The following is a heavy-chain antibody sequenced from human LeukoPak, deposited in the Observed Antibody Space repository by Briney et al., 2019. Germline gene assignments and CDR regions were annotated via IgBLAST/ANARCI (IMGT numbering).Heavy chain of an antibody. V-gene: IGHV3-48*03. CDR1: GFTFSSYE. CDR2: ISSSGSTI. Sequence: GGSLRLSCAASGFTFSSYEMNWVRQAPGKGLEWVSYISSSGSTIYYADSVKGRFTISRDNAKNSLYLQMNSLRAEDTAVYYCASFPPDYYYYMDVWGKGTTVTASS. J-gene: IGHJ6*03. CDR3: ASFPPDYYYYMDV.